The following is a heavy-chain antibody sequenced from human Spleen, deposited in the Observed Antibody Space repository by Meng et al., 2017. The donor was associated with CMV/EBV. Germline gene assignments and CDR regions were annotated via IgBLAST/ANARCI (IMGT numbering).Heavy chain of an antibody. Sequence: ASVKVSCKASGYTFTGYYMHWVRQAPGQGLEWMGWINPNSGGTNYAQKIQGRVTMTRDTSISTAYMELSRLRSYDTAVYYCASSVVVIGGGFDYWGQGTLVTVSS. V-gene: IGHV1-2*02. CDR3: ASSVVVIGGGFDY. CDR2: INPNSGGT. D-gene: IGHD2-21*01. CDR1: GYTFTGYY. J-gene: IGHJ4*02.